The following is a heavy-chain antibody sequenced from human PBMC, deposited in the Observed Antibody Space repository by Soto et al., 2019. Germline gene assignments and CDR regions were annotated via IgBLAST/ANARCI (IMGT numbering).Heavy chain of an antibody. V-gene: IGHV1-69*01. CDR1: GGTFSSYA. CDR3: ARSPLGPRIVGATHPPFDY. D-gene: IGHD1-26*01. CDR2: IIPIFGTA. Sequence: QVQLVQSGAEVKKPGSSVKVSCKASGGTFSSYAISWVRQAPGQGLEWMGVIIPIFGTANYAQKFQGRVTMTADESTSTAYMELSSLRSEDTAVYSCARSPLGPRIVGATHPPFDYWGQGTLVTVSS. J-gene: IGHJ4*02.